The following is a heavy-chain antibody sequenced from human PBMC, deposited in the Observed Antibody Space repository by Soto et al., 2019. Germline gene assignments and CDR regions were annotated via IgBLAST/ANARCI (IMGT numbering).Heavy chain of an antibody. Sequence: WASVKVSCKASGYTFTSYGISWVRQAPGQGLEWMGWISAYNGNTNYAQKLQGRVTMTTDTSTSTAYMELRSLRSDDTAVYYCARDRREEQWSPLLYYYYYGMDVWGQGTTVTVSS. J-gene: IGHJ6*02. V-gene: IGHV1-18*04. CDR2: ISAYNGNT. CDR1: GYTFTSYG. CDR3: ARDRREEQWSPLLYYYYYGMDV. D-gene: IGHD6-19*01.